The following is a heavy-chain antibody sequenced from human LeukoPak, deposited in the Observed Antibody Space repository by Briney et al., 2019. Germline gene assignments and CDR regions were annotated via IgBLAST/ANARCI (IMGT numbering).Heavy chain of an antibody. J-gene: IGHJ3*02. Sequence: KTSETLSLTCTVSGASISSTTYYWGWTRQPPRKGLEWIASIYYSGSTYYNPSLKSRVTISVDTSKNQFSLKLSSVTAADTAVYYCARHKYSSGWPPEGAFDIWGQGTMVTVSS. V-gene: IGHV4-39*01. CDR3: ARHKYSSGWPPEGAFDI. D-gene: IGHD6-19*01. CDR1: GASISSTTYY. CDR2: IYYSGST.